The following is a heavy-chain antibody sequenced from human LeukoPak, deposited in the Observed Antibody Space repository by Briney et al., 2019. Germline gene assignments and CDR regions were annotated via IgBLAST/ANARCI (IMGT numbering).Heavy chain of an antibody. CDR3: ARDSPYYYDSSGYMDV. CDR2: IYYSGST. D-gene: IGHD3-22*01. V-gene: IGHV4-31*03. J-gene: IGHJ6*02. CDR1: GGSISSGGYY. Sequence: LSLTCTVSGGSISSGGYYWSWIRQHPGKGLEWIGYIYYSGSTYYNPSLKSRVTISVDTSKNQFSLKLSSVTAADTAVYYCARDSPYYYDSSGYMDVWGQGTTVTVSS.